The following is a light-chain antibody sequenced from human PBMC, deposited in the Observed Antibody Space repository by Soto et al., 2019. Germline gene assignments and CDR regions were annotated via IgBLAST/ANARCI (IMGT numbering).Light chain of an antibody. CDR2: HVS. CDR1: GTDVGQYNY. CDR3: SSYTSGSTYV. Sequence: QSALTQPPSASGSPGQSVTISCTGAGTDVGQYNYVSWYQQHPGKAPKLLIHHVSRRPSGVPARFSGSKSGNTASLTVSGLQTEDEADYYCSSYTSGSTYVFGTGTKVTVL. J-gene: IGLJ1*01. V-gene: IGLV2-8*01.